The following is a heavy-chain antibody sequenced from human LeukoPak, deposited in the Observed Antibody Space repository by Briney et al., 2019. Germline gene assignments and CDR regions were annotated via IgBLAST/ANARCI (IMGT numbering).Heavy chain of an antibody. J-gene: IGHJ4*02. CDR2: IYYTGRT. D-gene: IGHD4-23*01. CDR3: ARGILGGYLAS. Sequence: PSETLSLTCTVSGGSVSSTGDYWTWIRQHPGTGLEWIGYIYYTGRTYYNPSLETRPSISIDTSKNQFSLKLSSLTAADTAVYYCARGILGGYLASWGQGALVTVSS. CDR1: GGSVSSTGDY. V-gene: IGHV4-31*03.